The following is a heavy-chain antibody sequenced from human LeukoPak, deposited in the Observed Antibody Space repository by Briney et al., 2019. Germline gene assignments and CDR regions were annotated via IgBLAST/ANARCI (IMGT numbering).Heavy chain of an antibody. J-gene: IGHJ4*02. D-gene: IGHD3-10*01. CDR3: ARDLIWDGDPDGRDF. CDR2: INQDGNKK. Sequence: GGSLRLPCAASGFTFSSYWMSWVRQAPGMGLEWVANINQDGNKKYYVDSVRGRFTISRDNAKNSLYLQMNGLRAEDTAVYYCARDLIWDGDPDGRDFWGQGTLVSVSS. V-gene: IGHV3-7*01. CDR1: GFTFSSYW.